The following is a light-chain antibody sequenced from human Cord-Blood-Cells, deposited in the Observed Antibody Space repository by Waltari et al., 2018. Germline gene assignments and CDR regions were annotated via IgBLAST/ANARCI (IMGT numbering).Light chain of an antibody. CDR1: SSDVGGYNY. J-gene: IGLJ3*02. Sequence: QSALTQPASVSRSPGQSITISCPGTSSDVGGYNYVSWYQQHPGKAPKLMFYDVSKRPSGVSKRFSGSKSGNTASLTISGLQAEDEADYYCSSYTSSSTLVFGGGTKLTVL. CDR2: DVS. V-gene: IGLV2-14*01. CDR3: SSYTSSSTLV.